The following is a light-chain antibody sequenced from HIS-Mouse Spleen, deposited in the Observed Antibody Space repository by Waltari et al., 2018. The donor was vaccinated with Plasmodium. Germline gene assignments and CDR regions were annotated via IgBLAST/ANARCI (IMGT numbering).Light chain of an antibody. CDR1: ALPKKY. J-gene: IGLJ3*02. CDR2: EDN. CDR3: YSTDSSGNHRV. V-gene: IGLV3-10*01. Sequence: SYELTQPPSVSVSPGQTARITCSGDALPKKYAYWYQQKSGKAPVLVIYEDNKRPSGIPERFSGSSSGTMATLTISGAQVEDEADYYCYSTDSSGNHRVFGGGTKLTVL.